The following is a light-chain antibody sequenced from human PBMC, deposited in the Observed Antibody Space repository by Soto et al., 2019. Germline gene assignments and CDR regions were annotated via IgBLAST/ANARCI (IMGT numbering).Light chain of an antibody. CDR1: RSNIGSNL. J-gene: IGLJ2*01. Sequence: QSAVTQPPSVSGTPGQRVTIFCSGRRSNIGSNLVYWYQQLPGTAPKLLIFSNDQRPSGVPDRFSGSRSGTSASLAISGLRSEDDGDYYCAAWDDSLSGVVFGGGTKLTVL. CDR3: AAWDDSLSGVV. CDR2: SND. V-gene: IGLV1-47*02.